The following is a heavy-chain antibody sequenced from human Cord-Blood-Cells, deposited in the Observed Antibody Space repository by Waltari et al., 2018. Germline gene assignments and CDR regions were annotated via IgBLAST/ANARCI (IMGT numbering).Heavy chain of an antibody. V-gene: IGHV3-53*01. D-gene: IGHD1-1*01. J-gene: IGHJ4*02. CDR3: ATNGGY. Sequence: EVQLVESGGGLIQPGGSLRLSCAASGFTVSSNYMSWVRQAPGQGLEGVSGNYSGGRTNDADSREGRFTISRDKSKNTLYLQMNNLRAEDTAVYYCATNGGYWGQGTLVTGSS. CDR2: NYSGGRT. CDR1: GFTVSSNY.